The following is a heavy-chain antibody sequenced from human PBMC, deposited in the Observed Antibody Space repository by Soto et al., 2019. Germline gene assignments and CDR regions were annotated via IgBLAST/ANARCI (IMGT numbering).Heavy chain of an antibody. Sequence: QVQLVESGGGVVQPGRSLRLSCAASGFTFSSYGMHWVRQAPGKGLEWVAVIWYDGSNKYYADSVKVRFTISRDNSKNTLYLQMNSLRAEDTAVYYCARERTENYFDYWGQGTLVTVSS. CDR2: IWYDGSNK. J-gene: IGHJ4*02. CDR3: ARERTENYFDY. V-gene: IGHV3-33*01. CDR1: GFTFSSYG.